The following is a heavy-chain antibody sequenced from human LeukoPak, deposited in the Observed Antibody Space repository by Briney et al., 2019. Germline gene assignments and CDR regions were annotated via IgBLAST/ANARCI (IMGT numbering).Heavy chain of an antibody. Sequence: ASVKVSCKASGYTFTGYYMHWVRQAPGQGLEWMGWINPNSGGTNYAQKFQGRVTMTRDTSISTAYMELSRLRSDDTAVYYCARVIGIRGAPFDYWGQGTPVTVSS. CDR2: INPNSGGT. CDR1: GYTFTGYY. CDR3: ARVIGIRGAPFDY. J-gene: IGHJ4*02. V-gene: IGHV1-2*02. D-gene: IGHD3-10*01.